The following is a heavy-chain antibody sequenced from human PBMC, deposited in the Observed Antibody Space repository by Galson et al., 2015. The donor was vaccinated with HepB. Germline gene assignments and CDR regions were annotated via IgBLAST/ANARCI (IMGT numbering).Heavy chain of an antibody. Sequence: SVKVSCKASGGTFSSYAISWVRQAPGQGLEWMGGIIPIFGTANYAQKFQGRVTITADESTSTAYMELSSLRSEDTAVYYCARAAAYCSGGSCYSFFATFDIWGQGTMVTVSS. CDR1: GGTFSSYA. CDR3: ARAAAYCSGGSCYSFFATFDI. V-gene: IGHV1-69*13. CDR2: IIPIFGTA. J-gene: IGHJ3*02. D-gene: IGHD2-15*01.